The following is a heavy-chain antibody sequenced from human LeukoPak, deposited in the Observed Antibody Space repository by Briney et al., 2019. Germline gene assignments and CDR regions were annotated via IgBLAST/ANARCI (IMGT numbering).Heavy chain of an antibody. CDR2: IYHSGST. CDR1: GGSISSSNW. D-gene: IGHD3-10*01. CDR3: ARRGYYGSGNYYYKGFHWFDP. J-gene: IGHJ5*02. V-gene: IGHV4-4*02. Sequence: PSETLSLTCAVSGGSISSSNWWSWIRQPPGKGLEWIGEIYHSGSTDYNPSLKSRVTISVDTSKNQFSLNLSSVTAADTAVYYCARRGYYGSGNYYYKGFHWFDPWGQGTLLTVSS.